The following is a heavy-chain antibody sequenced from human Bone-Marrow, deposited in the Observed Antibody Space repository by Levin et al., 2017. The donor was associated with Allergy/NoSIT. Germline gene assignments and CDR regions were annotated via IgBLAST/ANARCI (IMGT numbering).Heavy chain of an antibody. J-gene: IGHJ4*02. D-gene: IGHD5-18*01. CDR1: GGSISPSY. CDR2: IYHTGDT. V-gene: IGHV4-59*08. CDR3: ARHFRYGYNDEGIDY. Sequence: SQTLSLPCNVSGGSISPSYWTWIRQPPGKGLEFIGSIYHTGDTDYSPSLESRVSMSLDTSRNQFSLRLTSVTAADTAVYYCARHFRYGYNDEGIDYWGQGTLVTVSS.